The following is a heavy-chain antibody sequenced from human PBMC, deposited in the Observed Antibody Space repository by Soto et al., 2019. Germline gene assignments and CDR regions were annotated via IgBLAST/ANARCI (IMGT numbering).Heavy chain of an antibody. V-gene: IGHV3-23*01. CDR2: ISNTGYT. Sequence: GGSLRLSCTVSEFTVGHYGMNWVRQAPGQGLEWVSTISNTGYTHYADSVEGRFTVSRDNSKNTLYLQMNSLRADDTAVYYCAKDPSTGYGEYWGQGALVTVS. CDR3: AKDPSTGYGEY. J-gene: IGHJ4*02. CDR1: EFTVGHYG. D-gene: IGHD3-9*01.